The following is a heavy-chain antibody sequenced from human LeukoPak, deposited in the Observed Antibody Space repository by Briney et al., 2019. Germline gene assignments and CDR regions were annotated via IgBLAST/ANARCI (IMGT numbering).Heavy chain of an antibody. CDR2: IYYSGST. Sequence: PSETLSLTCTVSGGSISSYYWSWIRQPPGKGLEWIGYIYYSGSTNYNPSLKSRVTISVDTSKNQFSLKLSSVTAADTAVYYCARHWELLGGFDYWGQGTLVTVSS. J-gene: IGHJ4*02. CDR3: ARHWELLGGFDY. D-gene: IGHD1-26*01. CDR1: GGSISSYY. V-gene: IGHV4-59*08.